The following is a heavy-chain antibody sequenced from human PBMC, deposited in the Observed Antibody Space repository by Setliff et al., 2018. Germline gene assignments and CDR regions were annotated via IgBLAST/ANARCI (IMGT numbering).Heavy chain of an antibody. CDR2: TFPMFDRP. CDR3: ARGNMDVVAAGGKYSGMDV. V-gene: IGHV1-69*13. J-gene: IGHJ6*02. CDR1: GGIFKSHA. D-gene: IGHD6-13*01. Sequence: EASVKVSCKASGGIFKSHAISWVRQAPGQGLEWMGGTFPMFDRPHYAQRFQGRVTISADESTETAFMEIRSLRSEDTAVYYCARGNMDVVAAGGKYSGMDVWGQGTTVTVSS.